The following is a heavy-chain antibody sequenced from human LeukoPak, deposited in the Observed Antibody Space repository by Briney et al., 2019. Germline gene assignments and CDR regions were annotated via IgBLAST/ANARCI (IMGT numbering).Heavy chain of an antibody. CDR3: ARDMGLYSSSAEIDY. CDR2: ISSSSSYI. V-gene: IGHV3-21*01. CDR1: GFTFSSYS. D-gene: IGHD6-6*01. J-gene: IGHJ4*02. Sequence: GGSLRLSCAASGFTFSSYSMNWVRQAPGKGLEWVSSISSSSSYIYYADSVKGRFTISRDNAKNSLYLQMNSLRAEDTAVYYCARDMGLYSSSAEIDYWGQGTLVTVSS.